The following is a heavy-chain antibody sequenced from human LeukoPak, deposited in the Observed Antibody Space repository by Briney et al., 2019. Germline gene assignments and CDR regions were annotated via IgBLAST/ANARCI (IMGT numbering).Heavy chain of an antibody. J-gene: IGHJ5*01. CDR3: ARDHHDYPAGNWFDS. V-gene: IGHV4-4*02. D-gene: IGHD3-16*01. CDR2: IYHSGST. Sequence: SGTLSLTCAVPGGSISSSNWWSWVRQPPGKGLEWIGEIYHSGSTNYNPTLKSRLTISIDTSKNQFSLRVNSVTAADTAVYYCARDHHDYPAGNWFDSWGQGALVTVSS. CDR1: GGSISSSNW.